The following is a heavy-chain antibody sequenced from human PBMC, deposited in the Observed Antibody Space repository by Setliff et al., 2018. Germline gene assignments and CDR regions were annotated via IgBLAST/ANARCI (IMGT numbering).Heavy chain of an antibody. J-gene: IGHJ4*02. CDR3: ARHPSSGSYYGGSIFYFDD. CDR1: GYTFSTYG. V-gene: IGHV1-18*01. D-gene: IGHD1-26*01. CDR2: IITNTGKT. Sequence: ASVKVSCKASGYTFSTYGLHWVRQAPGQGPEWMGMIITNTGKTNYAQKLQGRVTMTTDTSTSTAYMELRSLRSDDTAVYYCARHPSSGSYYGGSIFYFDDWGPGILVTVSS.